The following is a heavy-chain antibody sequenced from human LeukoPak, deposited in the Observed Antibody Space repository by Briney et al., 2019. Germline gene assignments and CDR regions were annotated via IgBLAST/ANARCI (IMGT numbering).Heavy chain of an antibody. Sequence: SETLSLTCTVSGGSISSYYWSWIRQPPGKGLEWIGYIYYSGSTNYNPSLKSRVTISVDTSKNQFSLKLSSVTAADTAVYYCARQYSSGWYSPGDYGMDVWGQGTTVTVSS. J-gene: IGHJ6*02. V-gene: IGHV4-59*08. D-gene: IGHD6-19*01. CDR1: GGSISSYY. CDR3: ARQYSSGWYSPGDYGMDV. CDR2: IYYSGST.